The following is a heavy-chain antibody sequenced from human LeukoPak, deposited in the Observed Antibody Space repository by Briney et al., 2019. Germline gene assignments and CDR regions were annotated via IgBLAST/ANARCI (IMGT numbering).Heavy chain of an antibody. CDR1: GGSISSYY. CDR3: AGVEMATIPYYYYGMDV. J-gene: IGHJ6*02. V-gene: IGHV4-59*12. CDR2: IYYSGST. D-gene: IGHD5-24*01. Sequence: PSETLSLTCTVSGGSISSYYWSWIRQPPGKGLEWIGYIYYSGSTNYNPSLKSRVTISVDTSKNQFSLKLSSVTAADTAVYYCAGVEMATIPYYYYGMDVWGQGTTVTVSS.